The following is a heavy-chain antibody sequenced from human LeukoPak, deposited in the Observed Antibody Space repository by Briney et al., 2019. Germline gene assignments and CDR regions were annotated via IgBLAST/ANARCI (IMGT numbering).Heavy chain of an antibody. V-gene: IGHV3-64*01. CDR1: GFTYSSYA. D-gene: IGHD1-26*01. CDR3: ARVLRGSDGAFDI. J-gene: IGHJ3*02. CDR2: ISSNGGST. Sequence: GGSLRLXCAASGFTYSSYAMHWVRQAPGKGLEYVSAISSNGGSTYYANFVKGRFTISRDNSKNTLYLQMGSLRAEDMAVYYCARVLRGSDGAFDIWGQGTMVTVSS.